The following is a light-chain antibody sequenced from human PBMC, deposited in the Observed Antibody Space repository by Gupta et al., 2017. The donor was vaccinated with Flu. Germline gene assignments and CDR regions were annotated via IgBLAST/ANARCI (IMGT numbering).Light chain of an antibody. CDR2: TAS. CDR3: QQYDTYWT. CDR1: W. V-gene: IGKV1-5*03. J-gene: IGKJ1*01. Sequence: WLTWYQQKPGKAPKLLIYTASSLETGVPSRFSGSGSGAEFTLTISSLQPDDFATYYCQQYDTYWTFGQGTKVEIK.